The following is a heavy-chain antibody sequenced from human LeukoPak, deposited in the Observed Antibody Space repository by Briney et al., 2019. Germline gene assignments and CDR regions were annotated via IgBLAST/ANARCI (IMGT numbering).Heavy chain of an antibody. J-gene: IGHJ4*02. Sequence: SVKVSCKASGGTFSSYAISWVRQAPGQGLEWMGRIIPILGIANYAQKFQGRVTITADKSTSTAYMELSSLRSEDTAVYYCARYGTYYYGSGSPYYFDYWGQGTLVTVSS. CDR3: ARYGTYYYGSGSPYYFDY. D-gene: IGHD3-10*01. CDR2: IIPILGIA. V-gene: IGHV1-69*04. CDR1: GGTFSSYA.